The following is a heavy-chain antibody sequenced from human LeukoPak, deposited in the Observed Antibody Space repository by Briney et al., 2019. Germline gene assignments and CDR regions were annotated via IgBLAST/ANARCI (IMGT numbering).Heavy chain of an antibody. D-gene: IGHD6-13*01. CDR1: GGSISSSSYY. J-gene: IGHJ4*02. Sequence: SETLFLTCTVSGGSISSSSYYWGWIRQPPGKGLEWIGSIYYSGSTYYNPSLKSQVTISVDTSKNQFSLKLSSVTAADTAVYYCARLNLIAAAGKRFDYWGQGTLVTVSS. V-gene: IGHV4-39*01. CDR3: ARLNLIAAAGKRFDY. CDR2: IYYSGST.